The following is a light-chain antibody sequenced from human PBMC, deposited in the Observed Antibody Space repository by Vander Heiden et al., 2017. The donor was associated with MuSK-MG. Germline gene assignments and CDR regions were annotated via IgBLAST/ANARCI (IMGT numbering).Light chain of an antibody. Sequence: VVLTQSPGTLSLSPGERATISCRASQTVTDNYLAWYRQKPGQAPRLLIYGASTRATGIPERFSGSGSGTDFILTISRLEAEDFAVYYCQQYATSVGTFRQGTKLGIK. V-gene: IGKV3-20*01. CDR3: QQYATSVGT. J-gene: IGKJ2*01. CDR1: QTVTDNY. CDR2: GAS.